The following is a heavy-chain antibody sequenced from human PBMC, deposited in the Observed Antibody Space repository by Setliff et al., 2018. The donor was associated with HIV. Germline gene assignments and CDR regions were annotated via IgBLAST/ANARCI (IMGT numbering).Heavy chain of an antibody. Sequence: VASVKVSCKASGYTFTEYYIHWVRQAPGQGLEWMGWIYPNTGGTNYAQKFQGRVTMTRDTSISTAYMELSRLRSDDTALYYCARSTTADWGQGTMVTVSS. CDR1: GYTFTEYY. CDR2: IYPNTGGT. D-gene: IGHD4-17*01. V-gene: IGHV1-2*02. J-gene: IGHJ4*02. CDR3: ARSTTAD.